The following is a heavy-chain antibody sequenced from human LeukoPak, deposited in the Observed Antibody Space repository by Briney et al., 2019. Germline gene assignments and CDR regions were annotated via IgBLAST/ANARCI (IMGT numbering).Heavy chain of an antibody. Sequence: PSETLSLTCAVYGGSFSGYYWSWIRQPPGKGLEWIGEINHSGSTNYNPSLKSRVTISVDTSKNQFSLKLKSVTAADTAVYYCARDIASASGKFYFDYWGQGTQVTVSS. D-gene: IGHD3-10*01. CDR2: INHSGST. V-gene: IGHV4-34*01. CDR3: ARDIASASGKFYFDY. J-gene: IGHJ4*02. CDR1: GGSFSGYY.